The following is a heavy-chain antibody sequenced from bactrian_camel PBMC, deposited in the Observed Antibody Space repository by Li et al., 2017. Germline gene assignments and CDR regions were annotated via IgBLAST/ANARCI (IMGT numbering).Heavy chain of an antibody. J-gene: IGHJ7*01. CDR1: REILDMRC. D-gene: IGHD7*01. Sequence: HVQLVESGGGPVQAGGSLRLSCAASREILDMRCIGWFRQNPGKEREGVAIIDSDGGTSYADSVKGRFTISRDNAKNTLYLQLNSMKTVDTAMYYYAKNRVKLVSPIGNYGLDYWGNGTQVTVS. CDR2: IDSDGGT. V-gene: IGHV3S53*01.